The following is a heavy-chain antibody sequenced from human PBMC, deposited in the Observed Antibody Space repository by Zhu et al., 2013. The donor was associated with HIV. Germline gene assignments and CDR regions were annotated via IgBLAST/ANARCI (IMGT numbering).Heavy chain of an antibody. Sequence: VQLQQWGAGLLKPSETLSLTCALYGGSFSGYHWSWIRQPPGKGLECIAEINHSGRTNYNPSLESRVSISLDTSKNQFSLNLTSVTAADTAVYYCARGKANPPYKRAVTGTGFPFDIWGQGTLITVSS. CDR1: GGSFSGYH. V-gene: IGHV4-34*02. CDR3: ARGKANPPYKRAVTGTGFPFDI. D-gene: IGHD6-19*01. J-gene: IGHJ3*02. CDR2: INHSGRT.